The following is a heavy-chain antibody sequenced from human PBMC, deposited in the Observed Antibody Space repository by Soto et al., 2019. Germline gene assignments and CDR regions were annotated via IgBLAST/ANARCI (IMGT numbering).Heavy chain of an antibody. J-gene: IGHJ4*02. Sequence: PGGSLRPSCAASGFTFSSYAMSWVRQAPGKGLEWVSAISGSGGSTYYADSVKGRFTISRDNSKNTLYLQMNSLRAEDTAVYYCAKGSDSSGWFFFDYWGQGTLVTVSS. CDR3: AKGSDSSGWFFFDY. D-gene: IGHD3-22*01. CDR1: GFTFSSYA. V-gene: IGHV3-23*01. CDR2: ISGSGGST.